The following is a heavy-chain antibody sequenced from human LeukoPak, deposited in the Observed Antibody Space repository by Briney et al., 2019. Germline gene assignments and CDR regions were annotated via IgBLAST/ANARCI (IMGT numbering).Heavy chain of an antibody. CDR3: ARTGEEDTVTRIVYYYYYYMDV. D-gene: IGHD4-11*01. CDR1: GGTFSSYA. Sequence: SVKVSCKASGGTFSSYAISWVRQAPGQGLEWMGGIIPIFGTANSAQKFQGRVTITTDASTSTAYMELRSLRSENTAVYYCARTGEEDTVTRIVYYYYYYMDVWGKGTTVTVSS. V-gene: IGHV1-69*05. CDR2: IIPIFGTA. J-gene: IGHJ6*03.